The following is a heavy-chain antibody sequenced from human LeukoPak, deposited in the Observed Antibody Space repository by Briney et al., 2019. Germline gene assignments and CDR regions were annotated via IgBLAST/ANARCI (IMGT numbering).Heavy chain of an antibody. D-gene: IGHD3-3*01. CDR1: GYTFTGYY. V-gene: IGHV1-2*02. J-gene: IGHJ5*02. CDR2: INPNSGGT. Sequence: ASVKVSCKPSGYTFTGYYIHWVRQAPGQGLEWMGWINPNSGGTNYAQKFQGRVTMTRDTSISTAYMELSRLRSDDTAVYYCARGWRFLTWFDPWGQGTLVTVSS. CDR3: ARGWRFLTWFDP.